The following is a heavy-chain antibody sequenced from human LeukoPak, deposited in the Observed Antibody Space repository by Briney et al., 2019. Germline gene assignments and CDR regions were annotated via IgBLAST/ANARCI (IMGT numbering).Heavy chain of an antibody. V-gene: IGHV1-2*04. CDR2: INPNRGGT. Sequence: ASVKVSCKASGYTFTGYYMHWVRQAPGQGLEWMGWINPNRGGTNYAQKFQGWVTMTRDTSISTAYMELSRLRSDDTAVYYCARAESVIVVVPAAGLDYWGQGTLVTVSS. CDR1: GYTFTGYY. J-gene: IGHJ4*02. D-gene: IGHD2-2*01. CDR3: ARAESVIVVVPAAGLDY.